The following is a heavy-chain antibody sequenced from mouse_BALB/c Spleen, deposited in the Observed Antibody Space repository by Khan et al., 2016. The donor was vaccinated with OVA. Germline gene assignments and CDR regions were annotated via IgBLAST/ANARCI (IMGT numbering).Heavy chain of an antibody. V-gene: IGHV9-3-1*01. Sequence: QIQLVQSGPELKKPGETVKISCKASGYTFTNYGMNWVKQAPGKVLKWMGWINTYTGEPTYADDFRGRFAFSLETSASIAYLQINNLKNEDTSTYFCARGLWYFDVWGAGTTVTVSS. CDR1: GYTFTNYG. J-gene: IGHJ1*01. CDR3: ARGLWYFDV. CDR2: INTYTGEP.